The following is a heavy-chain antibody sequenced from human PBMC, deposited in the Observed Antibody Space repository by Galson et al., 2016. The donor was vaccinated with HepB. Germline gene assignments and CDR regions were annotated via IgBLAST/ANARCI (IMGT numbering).Heavy chain of an antibody. V-gene: IGHV7-4-1*02. J-gene: IGHJ6*02. CDR2: INTNTGNP. CDR3: ARPIHLGGYYYYGMDV. D-gene: IGHD3-16*01. CDR1: GYTFTSYA. Sequence: SVKVSCKASGYTFTSYAMNWVRQAPGQGLEWMGWINTNTGNPTYAQGFTGRFVFSLDTSVSTAYLQISSLKAEDTAVYYCARPIHLGGYYYYGMDVWGHGTTVTVSS.